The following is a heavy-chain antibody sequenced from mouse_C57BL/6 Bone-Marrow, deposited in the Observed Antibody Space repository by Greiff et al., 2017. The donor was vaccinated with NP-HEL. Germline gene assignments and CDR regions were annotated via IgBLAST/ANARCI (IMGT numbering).Heavy chain of an antibody. V-gene: IGHV1-52*01. D-gene: IGHD2-1*01. CDR3: ARYGNYEHYFDY. CDR1: GYTFTSYW. CDR2: IDPSDSET. J-gene: IGHJ2*01. Sequence: QVQLQQPGAELVRPGSSVKLSCKASGYTFTSYWMHWVKQRPIQGLEWIGNIDPSDSETHYNQKFKDKATLTVDKSSSTAYMQLSSLTSEDSAVYYCARYGNYEHYFDYWGQGTTLTVSS.